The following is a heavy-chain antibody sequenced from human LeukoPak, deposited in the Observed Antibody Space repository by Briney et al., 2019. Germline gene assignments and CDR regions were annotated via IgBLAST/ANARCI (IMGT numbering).Heavy chain of an antibody. Sequence: GGSLRLSCAASGFTFSSYSMNWVRQAPGKGLEWVSYISSSSSTIYYADSVKGRFTISRDNAKNSLYLQMNSLRAEDTAVYYCARALVRFRFDYWGQGTLVTVSS. V-gene: IGHV3-48*01. CDR2: ISSSSSTI. J-gene: IGHJ4*02. CDR3: ARALVRFRFDY. D-gene: IGHD3-3*01. CDR1: GFTFSSYS.